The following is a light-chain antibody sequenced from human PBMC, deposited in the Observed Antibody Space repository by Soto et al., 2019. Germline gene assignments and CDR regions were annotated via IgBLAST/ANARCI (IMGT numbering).Light chain of an antibody. CDR2: AAS. Sequence: DIQMTQSPSSLSVSVGDRVTITCRASQSIGGFLNWYQQKLGKAPKLLIYAASSLQSGVPSRFSGSGSGTDFTLTISSLQPDDFATYYCQQYNGYPWTFGLGTKVEIK. CDR3: QQYNGYPWT. J-gene: IGKJ1*01. V-gene: IGKV1-39*01. CDR1: QSIGGF.